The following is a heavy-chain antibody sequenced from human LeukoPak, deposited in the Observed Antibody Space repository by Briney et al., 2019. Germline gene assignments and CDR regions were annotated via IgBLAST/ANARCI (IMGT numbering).Heavy chain of an antibody. CDR1: GFTFSSYA. J-gene: IGHJ4*02. D-gene: IGHD3-22*01. V-gene: IGHV3-23*01. CDR2: ISGSGGST. CDR3: AKYRTGEYLGTMIVVVTTPFFDY. Sequence: GGSLRLSCAASGFTFSSYAMSWVRQAPGKGLEWVSAISGSGGSTYYADSVKGRFTISRDNSKNTLYLQMNSLRAEDTAVYYCAKYRTGEYLGTMIVVVTTPFFDYWGQGTLVTVSS.